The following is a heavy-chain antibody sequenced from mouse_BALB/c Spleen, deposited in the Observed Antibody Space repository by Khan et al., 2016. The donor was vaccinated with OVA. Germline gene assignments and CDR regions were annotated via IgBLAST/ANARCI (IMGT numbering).Heavy chain of an antibody. J-gene: IGHJ3*01. CDR1: GFNIKDTY. CDR2: INPANGNI. Sequence: VQLKQSGTELVKPGASVKLSCTASGFNIKDTYIHWVKQRPEQGLEWIGRINPANGNIKYDPNFQGKATITADTSSNTAYLHLSSLTSEDTAVYYCARPITTGGFAYWGQGTLVTVSA. D-gene: IGHD1-2*01. V-gene: IGHV14-3*02. CDR3: ARPITTGGFAY.